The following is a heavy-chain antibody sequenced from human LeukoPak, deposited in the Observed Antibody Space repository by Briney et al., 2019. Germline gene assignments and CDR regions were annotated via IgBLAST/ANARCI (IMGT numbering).Heavy chain of an antibody. V-gene: IGHV5-10-1*01. Sequence: HGESLKISCRGSGYIFTTYWITWVRQMPGKGLEWMGRIDPSDSYTNYSPSFQGHVTISADKSIITAYLQWSSLKASDTAMYYCARSRGSGWYDYWGQGTLVAVSS. J-gene: IGHJ4*02. CDR2: IDPSDSYT. CDR1: GYIFTTYW. D-gene: IGHD6-19*01. CDR3: ARSRGSGWYDY.